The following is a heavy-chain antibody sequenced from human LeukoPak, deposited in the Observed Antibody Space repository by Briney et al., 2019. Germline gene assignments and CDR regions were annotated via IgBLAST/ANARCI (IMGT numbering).Heavy chain of an antibody. V-gene: IGHV1-69*05. J-gene: IGHJ6*03. CDR3: ARDSGSYGASMDV. CDR2: IIPIFGTA. CDR1: GGTFSSSA. D-gene: IGHD3-10*01. Sequence: ASVKVSCKASGGTFSSSAISWVRQAPGQGLEWMGGIIPIFGTANYAQKFQGRVTITTDESTSTAYMELSSLRSEDTAVYYCARDSGSYGASMDVWGKGTTVTVSS.